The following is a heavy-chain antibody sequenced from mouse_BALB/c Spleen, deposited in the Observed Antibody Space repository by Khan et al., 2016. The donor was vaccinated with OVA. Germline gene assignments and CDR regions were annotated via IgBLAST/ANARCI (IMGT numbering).Heavy chain of an antibody. J-gene: IGHJ2*01. CDR2: IYPGNSDT. Sequence: EVQLQESGTVLARPGASVKMSCKASGYTFTNYWMHWVKQRPGQGLEWIGTIYPGNSDTNYNQKFTGKAKLTAVTSTSTAYMELSSLTNADSAVYYCARNGFGNYEIWDYWGQGTTLTVSS. CDR3: ARNGFGNYEIWDY. CDR1: GYTFTNYW. V-gene: IGHV1-5*01. D-gene: IGHD2-1*01.